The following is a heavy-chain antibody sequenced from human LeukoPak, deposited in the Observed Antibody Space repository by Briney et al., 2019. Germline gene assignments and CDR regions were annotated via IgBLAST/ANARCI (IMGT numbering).Heavy chain of an antibody. D-gene: IGHD2-21*02. J-gene: IGHJ5*02. CDR1: GITFSSYE. Sequence: GGSLRLSCAASGITFSSYEMNWVRQAPGKGLEWVSYISSSGSTIYYADSVKGRFTISRDNAKNSLYLQMNSLRAEDTAVYYCARGLYCGGDCYPSRFDPWGQGTLVTVSS. V-gene: IGHV3-48*03. CDR3: ARGLYCGGDCYPSRFDP. CDR2: ISSSGSTI.